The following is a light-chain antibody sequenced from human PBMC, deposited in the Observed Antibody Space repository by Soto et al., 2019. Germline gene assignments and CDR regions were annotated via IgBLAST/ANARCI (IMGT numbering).Light chain of an antibody. CDR2: MIS. V-gene: IGKV2-24*01. Sequence: DIVMTQTPLSSPVTLGQPASISCRSRQSLVHSDGNTYLSWLQQRPGQPPRLLIYMISNRFYRVPDRFHGSGAGTDLTLKISRVEAEDVGVYYCMQATQPYTFGQGTKLEIK. CDR3: MQATQPYT. J-gene: IGKJ2*01. CDR1: QSLVHSDGNTY.